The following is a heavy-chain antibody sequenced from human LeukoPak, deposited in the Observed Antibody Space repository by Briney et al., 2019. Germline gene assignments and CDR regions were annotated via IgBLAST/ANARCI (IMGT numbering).Heavy chain of an antibody. CDR3: ATDRGWRTSGYYLYYFEY. D-gene: IGHD3-3*01. J-gene: IGHJ4*02. CDR2: IKGDESAR. Sequence: GGSLRLSCAASGFTFSTYWMAWVRQAPGKGLEWVANIKGDESARHQADSVKGRFTISRDNAKKSVYLQMSSLRAEDTAVYYCATDRGWRTSGYYLYYFEYWGQGTLVTYSS. V-gene: IGHV3-7*01. CDR1: GFTFSTYW.